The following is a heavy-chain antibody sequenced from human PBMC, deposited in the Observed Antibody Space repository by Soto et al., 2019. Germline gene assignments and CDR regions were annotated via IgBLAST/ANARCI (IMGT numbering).Heavy chain of an antibody. D-gene: IGHD3-9*01. V-gene: IGHV4-39*01. CDR1: GDSINSDKYY. Sequence: QLQESGPGLVKPSETLSLTCSVSGDSINSDKYYWGWIRQPPGKGLEWIGSIYYRGNTYYNPSLQTRVTIPLDKPKSQFSLRLNSVTAADSAVYFCARLEGLATISYYFDFWGQGAQVTVSS. J-gene: IGHJ4*02. CDR3: ARLEGLATISYYFDF. CDR2: IYYRGNT.